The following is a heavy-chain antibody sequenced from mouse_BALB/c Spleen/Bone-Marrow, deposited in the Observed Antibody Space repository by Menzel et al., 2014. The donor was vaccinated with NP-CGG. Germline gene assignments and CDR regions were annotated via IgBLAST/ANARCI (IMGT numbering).Heavy chain of an antibody. CDR2: IDPANGNT. CDR3: ARGIPYYPMDF. Sequence: VHLLQPGAELVKPGASVKLSCTASGFNIKDTYMHWVKQRPEQGLEWIGRIDPANGNTKFAPKFQGKATITADTSSNTAYLHLSSLTSEDTAVYYCARGIPYYPMDFWGQGTSVTVSS. J-gene: IGHJ4*01. D-gene: IGHD5-1-1*01. V-gene: IGHV14-3*02. CDR1: GFNIKDTY.